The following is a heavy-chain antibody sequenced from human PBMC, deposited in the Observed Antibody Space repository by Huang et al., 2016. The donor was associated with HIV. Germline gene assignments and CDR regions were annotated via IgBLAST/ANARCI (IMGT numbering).Heavy chain of an antibody. CDR2: ISYDAKTK. CDR1: GFTFSSYG. V-gene: IGHV3-30*18. Sequence: QVQLVESGGGVVQPGRSLRISCAASGFTFSSYGRHWVRQVPGKGLEWVAVISYDAKTKYYADSVKGRFSISRDNSKTTVYLQLNSLRLEDTAVYYCAKGGSAAAVLDFWGQGTLVTVSS. D-gene: IGHD6-13*01. CDR3: AKGGSAAAVLDF. J-gene: IGHJ4*02.